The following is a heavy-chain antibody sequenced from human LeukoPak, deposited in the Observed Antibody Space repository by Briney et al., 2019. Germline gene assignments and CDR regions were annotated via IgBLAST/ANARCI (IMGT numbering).Heavy chain of an antibody. Sequence: ASVKVSCKASGGTFSSYAISWVRQAPGQGLEWMGIINPSGGSTSYAQKFQGRVTMTRDTSTSTVYMELSSLRSEDTAVYYCAREVYDSSGYYDTYYFDYWGQGTLVTVSS. CDR2: INPSGGST. CDR1: GGTFSSYA. D-gene: IGHD3-22*01. V-gene: IGHV1-46*01. J-gene: IGHJ4*02. CDR3: AREVYDSSGYYDTYYFDY.